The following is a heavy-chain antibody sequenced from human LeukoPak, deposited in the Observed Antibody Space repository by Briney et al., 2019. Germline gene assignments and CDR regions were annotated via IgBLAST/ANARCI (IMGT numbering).Heavy chain of an antibody. D-gene: IGHD1-1*01. CDR2: IYYSGST. Sequence: SETLSLTCTVSGGSISSSSYYWGWIRQPPGKGLEWIGSIYYSGSTYYNPSLKSRVTISVDTSKNQLSLKLSSVTAADTAVYYCARDEYDSYYYYYYMDVWGKGTTVTVSS. V-gene: IGHV4-39*07. CDR1: GGSISSSSYY. J-gene: IGHJ6*03. CDR3: ARDEYDSYYYYYYMDV.